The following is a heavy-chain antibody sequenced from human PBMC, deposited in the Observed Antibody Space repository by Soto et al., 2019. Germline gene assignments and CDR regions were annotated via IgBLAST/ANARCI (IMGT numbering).Heavy chain of an antibody. D-gene: IGHD3-10*01. Sequence: LRLSCAASGFSVNSYAMSWVRQAPGKGLEWVSAISGSGGSTYYADSVKGRFTISRDNSKNTLYLQMNSLRAEDTAVYYCARDLYGYWGQGTLVTVSS. V-gene: IGHV3-23*01. J-gene: IGHJ4*02. CDR3: ARDLYGY. CDR2: ISGSGGST. CDR1: GFSVNSYA.